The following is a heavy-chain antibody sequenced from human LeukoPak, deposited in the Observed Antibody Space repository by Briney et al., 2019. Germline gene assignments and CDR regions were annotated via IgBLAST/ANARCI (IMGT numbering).Heavy chain of an antibody. J-gene: IGHJ4*02. V-gene: IGHV1-69*13. CDR2: IIPIFGTA. Sequence: ASVKVSCKASGYTFTSYAMNWVRQAPGQGLEWMGGIIPIFGTANYAQKFQGRVTITADESTSTAYMELSSLRSEDTAVYYCARTTYDSSGYYLGDYWGQGTLVTVSS. CDR3: ARTTYDSSGYYLGDY. CDR1: GYTFTSYA. D-gene: IGHD3-22*01.